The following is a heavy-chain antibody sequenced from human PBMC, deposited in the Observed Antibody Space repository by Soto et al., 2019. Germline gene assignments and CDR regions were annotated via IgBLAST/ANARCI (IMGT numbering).Heavy chain of an antibody. J-gene: IGHJ5*02. CDR1: GYTLTELS. D-gene: IGHD6-19*01. CDR2: FDPEDGET. Sequence: GASVKVSCKVSGYTLTELSMHWVRQAPGKGLEWMGGFDPEDGETIYAQKFQGRVTMTEDTSTDTAYMELSSLRSEDTAVYYCATDSPEVAGTDDWFDPWGQGTFVTVSS. CDR3: ATDSPEVAGTDDWFDP. V-gene: IGHV1-24*01.